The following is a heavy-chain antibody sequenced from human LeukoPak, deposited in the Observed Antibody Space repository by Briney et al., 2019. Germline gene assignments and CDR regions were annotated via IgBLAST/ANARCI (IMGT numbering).Heavy chain of an antibody. CDR1: GFTFSSYA. V-gene: IGHV3-64*01. CDR3: ARYTSGSCYDY. CDR2: NSTNGVGT. Sequence: GGSLRLSCAASGFTFSSYAMHWVRQAPGKGLEYVSANSTNGVGTYYANSVKGRFTISRDNSKNTLYLQMGSLRPEDMAVYYCARYTSGSCYDYWGRGTLVTVSS. J-gene: IGHJ4*02. D-gene: IGHD3-10*01.